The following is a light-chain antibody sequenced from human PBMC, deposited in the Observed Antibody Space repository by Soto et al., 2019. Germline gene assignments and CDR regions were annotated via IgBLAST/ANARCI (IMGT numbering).Light chain of an antibody. CDR2: DVS. CDR1: SSDVGGYNY. V-gene: IGLV2-14*01. Sequence: QSALTQPASVSGSPGQSITISCTGTSSDVGGYNYVSWYQQHPGKAPKLMIYDVSNRPSGVSNRFSGSKSGNTDSLTISGLQAEDEADYYCSSYTSSSTPYVVFGGGTKLTVL. CDR3: SSYTSSSTPYVV. J-gene: IGLJ2*01.